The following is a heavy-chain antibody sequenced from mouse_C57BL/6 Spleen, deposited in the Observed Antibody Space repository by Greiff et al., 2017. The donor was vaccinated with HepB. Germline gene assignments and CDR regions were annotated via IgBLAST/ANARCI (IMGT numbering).Heavy chain of an antibody. D-gene: IGHD1-1*01. Sequence: EVQVVESEGGLVQPGRSMKLSCTASGFTFSDYYMAWVRQVPEKGLEWVANINYDGSSTYYLDSLKSRFIISRDNAKNILYLQMSSLKSEDTATYYCARDTVVPYYAMDYWGQGTSVTVSS. CDR3: ARDTVVPYYAMDY. V-gene: IGHV5-16*01. CDR1: GFTFSDYY. J-gene: IGHJ4*01. CDR2: INYDGSST.